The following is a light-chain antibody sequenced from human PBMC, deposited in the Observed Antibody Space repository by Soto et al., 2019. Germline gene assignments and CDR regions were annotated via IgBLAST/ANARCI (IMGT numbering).Light chain of an antibody. CDR3: QHYNNWPPWT. CDR1: QSVSSN. Sequence: EIVLTQSPCTLSLSPGERATLSCRASQSVSSNNLAWYQQRPGQAPRLFIYGASSRATGIPARFRGSGSGTEFTLTISSLQSEDFAVYYCQHYNNWPPWTFGQGTKVDIK. J-gene: IGKJ1*01. V-gene: IGKV3-15*01. CDR2: GAS.